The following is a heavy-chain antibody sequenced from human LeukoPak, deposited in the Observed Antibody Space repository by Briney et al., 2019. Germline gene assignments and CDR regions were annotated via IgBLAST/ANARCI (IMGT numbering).Heavy chain of an antibody. J-gene: IGHJ4*02. D-gene: IGHD6-6*01. CDR1: GFTFSSYA. V-gene: IGHV3-23*01. Sequence: PGGSLRLSXAASGFTFSSYAMSWVRQAPGKGLEWVSAISGSGGSTYYADSVKGRFTISRDNSKNTLYLQMNSLRAEDTAIYYCAKDRTAARPYYFDYWGQGTLVTVSS. CDR2: ISGSGGST. CDR3: AKDRTAARPYYFDY.